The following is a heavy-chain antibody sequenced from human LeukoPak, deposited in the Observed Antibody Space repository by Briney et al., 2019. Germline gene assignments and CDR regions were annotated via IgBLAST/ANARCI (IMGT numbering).Heavy chain of an antibody. J-gene: IGHJ4*02. V-gene: IGHV3-7*03. CDR1: GFTFSNYW. CDR3: ARDRFYDFLSGYPNDY. D-gene: IGHD3-3*01. CDR2: IKQDGSEK. Sequence: GGSLRLSCAASGFTFSNYWMSWVRKAPGKGLEWVANIKQDGSEKYYVDSVKGRFTISRDNAKNSLFLQMNSLRAEDTAVYYCARDRFYDFLSGYPNDYWGQGTLVTVSS.